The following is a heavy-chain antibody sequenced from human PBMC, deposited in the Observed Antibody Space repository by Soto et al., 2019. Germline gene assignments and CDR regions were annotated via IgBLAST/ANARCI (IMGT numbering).Heavy chain of an antibody. D-gene: IGHD3-3*01. CDR2: ISYDGSDK. CDR3: AQELGDGCNNDAFDI. CDR1: GFTFSSYG. J-gene: IGHJ3*02. Sequence: QVQLVESGGGVVQPGRSLRLSCAASGFTFSSYGMHWVRQAPGKGLEWVAVISYDGSDKYNADSAKGRFTISRDNSKNPHYWLRASLRAEDTAVYYCAQELGDGCNNDAFDIWSHGTMVTVSS. V-gene: IGHV3-30*18.